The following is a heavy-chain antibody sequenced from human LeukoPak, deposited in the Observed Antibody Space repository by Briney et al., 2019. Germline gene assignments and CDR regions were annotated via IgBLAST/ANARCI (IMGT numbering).Heavy chain of an antibody. CDR1: GGSISSGDYY. CDR2: IYYSGST. V-gene: IGHV4-30-4*01. CDR3: ARCKLQYYFDY. D-gene: IGHD4-11*01. J-gene: IGHJ4*02. Sequence: SETLSLTCTVSGGSISSGDYYWSWIRQPPGKGLEWIGYIYYSGSTYYNPSLKSRVTISVDTSKNQFSLKLSSVTAADTAVYYCARCKLQYYFDYWGQGTLVTVSS.